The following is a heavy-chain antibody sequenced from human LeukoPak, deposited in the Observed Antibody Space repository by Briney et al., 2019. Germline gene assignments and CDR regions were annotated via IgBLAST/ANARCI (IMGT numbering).Heavy chain of an antibody. J-gene: IGHJ3*01. CDR2: IYYSGST. CDR1: GGSISSYY. V-gene: IGHV4-59*01. Sequence: SETLSLTCTVSGGSISSYYWSWIRQPPGKGLEWIGHIYYSGSTNYNPSLKSRVTISIDTSKNQFSLRLTSVTAADTAVYYCARGGSRLTSVALDFWGQGTTVIVPS. D-gene: IGHD3-10*01. CDR3: ARGGSRLTSVALDF.